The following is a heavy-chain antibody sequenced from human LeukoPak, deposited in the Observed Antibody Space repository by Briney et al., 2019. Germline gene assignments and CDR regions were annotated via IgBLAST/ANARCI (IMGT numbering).Heavy chain of an antibody. D-gene: IGHD3-22*01. CDR1: GGSISSYY. J-gene: IGHJ6*03. Sequence: SETLSLTCTVSGGSISSYYWSWIRQPPGKGLEWIGYIYYSGSTNYNPSLKSRVTISVDKSKNQFSLKLSSVTAADTAVYYCARLGYYDSSEYYYYYMDVWGKGTTVTVSS. CDR2: IYYSGST. CDR3: ARLGYYDSSEYYYYYMDV. V-gene: IGHV4-59*12.